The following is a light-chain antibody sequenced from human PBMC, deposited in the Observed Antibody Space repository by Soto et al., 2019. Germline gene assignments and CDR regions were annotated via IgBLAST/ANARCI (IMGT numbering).Light chain of an antibody. V-gene: IGKV4-1*01. CDR2: WAS. CDR1: PSVLYSSNNKNY. CDR3: QQYYSTPWT. J-gene: IGKJ1*01. Sequence: DIVMTQSPDSLAVSLGERATINCKSSPSVLYSSNNKNYLAWYQQKPGQPPKLLIYWASTRESGVPDRFSGSGSGTDFTLTISSLQAEDVAFYYCQQYYSTPWTSGQGTKVEIK.